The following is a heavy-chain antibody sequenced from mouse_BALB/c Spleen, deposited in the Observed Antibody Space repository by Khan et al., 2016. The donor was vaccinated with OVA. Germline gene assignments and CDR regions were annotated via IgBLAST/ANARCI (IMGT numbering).Heavy chain of an antibody. V-gene: IGHV5-6*01. D-gene: IGHD4-1*01. CDR1: GFIFSSYS. CDR3: ASHLTGSFAY. Sequence: EVELVVSAGDLVKPGGSLKLSCAASGFIFSSYSMSWVRQTPDKRLEWVATISSGGDYTYYPDSVKGRFTISRDDAKNTLYLQMSSLKSEDTAMYYCASHLTGSFAYWGQGTLVTVAA. CDR2: ISSGGDYT. J-gene: IGHJ3*01.